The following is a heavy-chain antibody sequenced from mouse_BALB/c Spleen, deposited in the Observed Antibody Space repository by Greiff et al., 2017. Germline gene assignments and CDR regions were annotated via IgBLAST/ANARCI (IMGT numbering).Heavy chain of an antibody. CDR3: ARKYGKRWYFDV. V-gene: IGHV1-9*01. CDR1: GYTFSSYW. Sequence: QVHVKQSGAELMKPGASVKISCKATGYTFSSYWIEWVKQRPGHGLEWIGEILPGSGSTNYNEKFKGKATFTADTSSNTAYMQLSSLTSEDSAVYYCARKYGKRWYFDVWGAGTTVTVSS. D-gene: IGHD2-10*02. J-gene: IGHJ1*01. CDR2: ILPGSGST.